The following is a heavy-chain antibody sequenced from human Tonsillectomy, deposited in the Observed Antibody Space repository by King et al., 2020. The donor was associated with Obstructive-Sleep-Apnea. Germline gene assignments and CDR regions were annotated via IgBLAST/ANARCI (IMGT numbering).Heavy chain of an antibody. V-gene: IGHV1-18*01. CDR2: ISADNGNT. CDR1: GYTFTSYG. D-gene: IGHD7-27*01. Sequence: VQLVESGAEVKKPGASVKVSCKASGYTFTSYGISWVRQAPGQGLGWWGGISADNGNTNYAQRRQGRVTMTTDTSTSTAYMGLRSLRSDDTAVYYCAREALGNDAFDIWGQGTMVTVSS. J-gene: IGHJ3*02. CDR3: AREALGNDAFDI.